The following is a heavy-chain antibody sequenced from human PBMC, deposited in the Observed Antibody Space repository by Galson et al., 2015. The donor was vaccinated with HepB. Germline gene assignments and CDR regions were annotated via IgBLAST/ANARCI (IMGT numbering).Heavy chain of an antibody. D-gene: IGHD3-16*01. CDR3: ARDLGPIGPKPGAFDI. CDR2: IIPILGIA. J-gene: IGHJ3*02. Sequence: SVKVSCKASGGTFSSYAISWVRQAPGQGLEWMGRIIPILGIANYAQKFQGRVTITADKSTSAAYMELSSLRSEDTAVYYCARDLGPIGPKPGAFDIWGQRTMVTVSS. V-gene: IGHV1-69*04. CDR1: GGTFSSYA.